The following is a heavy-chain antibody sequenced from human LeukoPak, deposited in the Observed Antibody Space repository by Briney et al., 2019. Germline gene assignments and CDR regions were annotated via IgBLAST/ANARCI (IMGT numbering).Heavy chain of an antibody. J-gene: IGHJ4*02. CDR3: ARRFGRYESNGFYYGGFHY. CDR2: INPNNSNT. D-gene: IGHD3-22*01. CDR1: GYTFTGYY. V-gene: IGHV1-2*02. Sequence: GASVKVSCKASGYTFTGYYIHWVRQTPGQGLEWMGWINPNNSNTYYAQNFQGGVTMTRDTSINTAYLELSSLRSDVTGVYYCARRFGRYESNGFYYGGFHYWGQGAMVAVCS.